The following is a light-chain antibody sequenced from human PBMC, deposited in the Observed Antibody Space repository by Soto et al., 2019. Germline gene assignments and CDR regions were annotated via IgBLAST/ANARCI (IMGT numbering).Light chain of an antibody. V-gene: IGLV2-8*01. Sequence: QSALTQPPSASGSPGQSVTISCTGTSSDVGGYNYVSWYQQHPGKAPKLMIYEVSKRPSGVPDRFSGSKSGNTASLTVSGLQAEDEADYYCSSHTSTSTWVFGAGTKLTDL. J-gene: IGLJ3*02. CDR3: SSHTSTSTWV. CDR1: SSDVGGYNY. CDR2: EVS.